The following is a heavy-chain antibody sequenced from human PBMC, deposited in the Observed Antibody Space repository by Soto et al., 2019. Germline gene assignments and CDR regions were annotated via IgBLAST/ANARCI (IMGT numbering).Heavy chain of an antibody. V-gene: IGHV4-39*01. CDR1: GGSVTNSSYY. Sequence: PSETLSLTCTVSGGSVTNSSYYWGWMRQSPGKGLQWIGSVYYRGRSYSKSAIKSRATLSVDTSKNRFSLSLNSVTASDTAVYFCVSQRTTVPTLYYFDYWGPGALVTVSS. CDR3: VSQRTTVPTLYYFDY. D-gene: IGHD4-17*01. CDR2: VYYRGRS. J-gene: IGHJ4*02.